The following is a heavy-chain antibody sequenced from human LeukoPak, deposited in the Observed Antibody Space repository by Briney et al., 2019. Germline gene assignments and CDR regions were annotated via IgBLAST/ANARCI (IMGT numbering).Heavy chain of an antibody. J-gene: IGHJ4*02. CDR1: GFTFRNYW. Sequence: GGSLRLSCATSGFTFRNYWMHWVRQAPGKGLVWVSRINGDGSDISYADFVKGRFTISRDNAKNSLYLQMNSLRDEDTAVYYCARDLRYDSSGYPDYWGQGTLVTVSS. V-gene: IGHV3-74*01. D-gene: IGHD3-22*01. CDR2: INGDGSDI. CDR3: ARDLRYDSSGYPDY.